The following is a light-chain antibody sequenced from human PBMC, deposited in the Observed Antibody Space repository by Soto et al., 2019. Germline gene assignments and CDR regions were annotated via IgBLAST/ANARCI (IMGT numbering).Light chain of an antibody. Sequence: DIQMTQSPSSVSASVGDRVTITCRTSQSFSNYLAWYQHRPGKAPKLLIYSATVLQSGVLSRFCGSGSGTDFTLTISRLQPEDSATYYCQQTYTIPWTFGQGTRVEIK. V-gene: IGKV1-39*01. CDR2: SAT. J-gene: IGKJ1*01. CDR1: QSFSNY. CDR3: QQTYTIPWT.